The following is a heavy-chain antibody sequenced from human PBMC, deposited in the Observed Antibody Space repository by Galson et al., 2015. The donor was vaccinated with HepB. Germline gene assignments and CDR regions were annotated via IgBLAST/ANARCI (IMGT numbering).Heavy chain of an antibody. Sequence: SLRLSCAASGFTFSSYGMHWVRQAPGKGLEWVAVIWYDGSNKYYADSVKGRFTISRDNSKNTLYLQMNSLRAEDTAVYYCARGSGTIFGVVIKGAFDIWGQGTMVTVSS. J-gene: IGHJ3*02. CDR1: GFTFSSYG. CDR2: IWYDGSNK. D-gene: IGHD3-3*01. CDR3: ARGSGTIFGVVIKGAFDI. V-gene: IGHV3-33*01.